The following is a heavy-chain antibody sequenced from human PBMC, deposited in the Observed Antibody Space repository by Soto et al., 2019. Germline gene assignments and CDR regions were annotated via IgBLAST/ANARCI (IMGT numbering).Heavy chain of an antibody. CDR3: MGGADYGDY. D-gene: IGHD3-16*01. J-gene: IGHJ4*02. CDR2: ISYDRSNK. CDR1: GFSFSNYG. V-gene: IGHV3-30*03. Sequence: QVQLVESGGGVVQPGRSLRLSCAASGFSFSNYGMHWVRQAPGKGLEWVSIISYDRSNKYYSDSAKGRFTISRDNSKNTLFLQMNSLRTEDTAVYYCMGGADYGDYWGQGTLVTVSS.